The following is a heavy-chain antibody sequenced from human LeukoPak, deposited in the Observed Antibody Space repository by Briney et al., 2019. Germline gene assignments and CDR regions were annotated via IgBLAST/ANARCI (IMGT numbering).Heavy chain of an antibody. Sequence: PGGSLRLSCAASAFTFRSYAMSWVRQAPGQGLEWVSTISGSGVSTHYADSVKGRFTISRDNSKNTLYLQMNSLRAEDTAVYYCAKTSTPMVRRDAFDIWGQGTMVTVSS. J-gene: IGHJ3*02. D-gene: IGHD3-10*01. CDR2: ISGSGVST. CDR1: AFTFRSYA. V-gene: IGHV3-23*01. CDR3: AKTSTPMVRRDAFDI.